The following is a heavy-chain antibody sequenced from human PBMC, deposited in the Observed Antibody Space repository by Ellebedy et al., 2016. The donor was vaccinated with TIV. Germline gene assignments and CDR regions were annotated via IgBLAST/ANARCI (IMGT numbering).Heavy chain of an antibody. CDR1: GGSIISYY. V-gene: IGHV4-59*01. D-gene: IGHD1-26*01. CDR3: AREGWANFFDY. Sequence: MPSETLSLTFTVSGGSIISYYWSWIRQPPGKGLEWIGYIYYSGSTNYNPSLKSRVTISVDTSKNQFSLTLTSVTAADTAVYYCAREGWANFFDYWGQGTLVTVSS. CDR2: IYYSGST. J-gene: IGHJ4*02.